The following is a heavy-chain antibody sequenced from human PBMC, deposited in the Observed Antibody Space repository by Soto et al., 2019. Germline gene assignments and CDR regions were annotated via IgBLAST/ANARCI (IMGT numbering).Heavy chain of an antibody. D-gene: IGHD6-13*01. V-gene: IGHV3-7*03. CDR1: GFTFSSGYTFSSFW. CDR3: VIDRRVEPGFSY. Sequence: VQLVESGGGSVQPGGSLRLSCAASGFTFSSGYTFSSFWMSWVRQPPGKGLEWVANINKDGSEKYYMDSVKGRVTISSDNAKNSQDLQRNSLRADDTAIYYCVIDRRVEPGFSYWGQGTLVTAPS. CDR2: INKDGSEK. J-gene: IGHJ4*02.